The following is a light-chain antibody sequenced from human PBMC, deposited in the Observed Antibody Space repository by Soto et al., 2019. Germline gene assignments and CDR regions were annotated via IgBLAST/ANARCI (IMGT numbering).Light chain of an antibody. CDR3: QQYVSSPTT. V-gene: IGKV3-20*01. CDR2: GAS. Sequence: EIVLTQSPGTLSLSPGERATLSCRASQSVSSTYLAWYQQKPGQAPRLLIYGASSRATGIPDRFSGSGSGTDFTLTISRLEPEDFAVYYCQQYVSSPTTFGGGTKMEIK. J-gene: IGKJ4*01. CDR1: QSVSSTY.